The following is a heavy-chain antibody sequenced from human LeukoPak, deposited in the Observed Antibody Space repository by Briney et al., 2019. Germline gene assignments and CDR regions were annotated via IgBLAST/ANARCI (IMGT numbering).Heavy chain of an antibody. Sequence: GASVKVSCKASGYTFTSYGISWVRQAPGQGLEWMGWISAYNGNTNYARKLQGRVTMTTDTSTSTAYMELRSLRSDDTAVYYCARGRITIFGVVTPYWYFDLWGRGTLVTVSS. CDR2: ISAYNGNT. V-gene: IGHV1-18*01. CDR1: GYTFTSYG. CDR3: ARGRITIFGVVTPYWYFDL. D-gene: IGHD3-3*01. J-gene: IGHJ2*01.